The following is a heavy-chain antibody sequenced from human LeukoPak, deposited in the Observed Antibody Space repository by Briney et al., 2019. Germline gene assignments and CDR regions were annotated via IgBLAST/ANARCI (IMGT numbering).Heavy chain of an antibody. CDR3: ARVEDYDILTGFDY. CDR1: GFTVSSNY. V-gene: IGHV3-53*01. D-gene: IGHD3-9*01. Sequence: GGCLRLSCAASGFTVSSNYMSWVRQAPGKGLEWVSVIYSGGSTYYAGSVKGRFTISRDNSKNTLYLQMNSLRAEDTAVYYCARVEDYDILTGFDYWGQGTLVTVSS. CDR2: IYSGGST. J-gene: IGHJ4*02.